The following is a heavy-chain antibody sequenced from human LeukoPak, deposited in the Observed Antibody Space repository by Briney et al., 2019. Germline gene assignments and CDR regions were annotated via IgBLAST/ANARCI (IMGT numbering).Heavy chain of an antibody. J-gene: IGHJ4*02. D-gene: IGHD4-23*01. CDR2: IRNSGSAT. CDR1: GFTFSDYY. V-gene: IGHV3-11*01. Sequence: PGGSLRLSCTASGFTFSDYYMTWVRQAPGKGLEWISYIRNSGSATYYADSVKGRFTISRDNAKNSLYLQMNSLRAEDTAVYYCARGPVYGGTQPGYWGQGTLVTVSS. CDR3: ARGPVYGGTQPGY.